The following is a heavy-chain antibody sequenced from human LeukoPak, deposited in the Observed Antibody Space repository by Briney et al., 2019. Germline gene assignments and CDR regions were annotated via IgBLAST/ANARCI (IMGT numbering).Heavy chain of an antibody. CDR3: AKPISGGLAVTADWFHP. V-gene: IGHV3-23*01. CDR1: GFTFNSYA. CDR2: INANSGTT. Sequence: PGGSLRLSCAASGFTFNSYAMSWVRQFPGKGLEWVSTINANSGTTSYAASVRGRFTISRDNSKNTLYLQVNTLRADDTATYYCAKPISGGLAVTADWFHPWGQGTLVVVSS. D-gene: IGHD6-19*01. J-gene: IGHJ5*01.